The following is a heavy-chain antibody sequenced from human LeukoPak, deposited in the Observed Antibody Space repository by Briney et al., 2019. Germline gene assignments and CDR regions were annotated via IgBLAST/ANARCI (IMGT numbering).Heavy chain of an antibody. CDR3: ARIGGTYYEYYFDY. J-gene: IGHJ4*02. V-gene: IGHV4-4*07. CDR2: IYTSGST. CDR1: GGSISSYY. Sequence: SETLSLTCTVSGGSISSYYWSWIRQPAGKRLEWIGRIYTSGSTNYNPSLKGRVTMSVDTSKNQFSLKLSSVTAADTAVYYCARIGGTYYEYYFDYWGQGTLVTVSS. D-gene: IGHD1-26*01.